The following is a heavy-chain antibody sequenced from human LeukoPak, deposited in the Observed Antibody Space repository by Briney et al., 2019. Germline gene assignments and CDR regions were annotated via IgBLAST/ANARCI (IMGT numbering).Heavy chain of an antibody. D-gene: IGHD3-9*01. CDR3: ARQVFIGGYYDILTGYYKHYYYYYMDV. CDR2: IYPGDSDT. Sequence: RGESLKISCKGSGYSFTSYWIGWVRQMPGKGLEWMGIIYPGDSDTRFSPSFQGQVTISADKSISTAYLQWSSLKASDTAMYYCARQVFIGGYYDILTGYYKHYYYYYMDVWGNGTTVTVSS. J-gene: IGHJ6*03. V-gene: IGHV5-51*01. CDR1: GYSFTSYW.